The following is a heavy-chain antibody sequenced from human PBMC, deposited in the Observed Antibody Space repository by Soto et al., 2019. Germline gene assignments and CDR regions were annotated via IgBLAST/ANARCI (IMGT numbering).Heavy chain of an antibody. J-gene: IGHJ4*02. D-gene: IGHD3-22*01. Sequence: GGSLRLSCTPSGFTFIAYAMSWVRQAPGKGLEWVSAISYGGGTTYYADSVKGRFTISRDNSKNTLYLQMNSLRAEDTAVYYCAKNPGYYYDSTGYHFDYWGQGTLVTVSS. CDR1: GFTFIAYA. CDR2: ISYGGGTT. CDR3: AKNPGYYYDSTGYHFDY. V-gene: IGHV3-23*01.